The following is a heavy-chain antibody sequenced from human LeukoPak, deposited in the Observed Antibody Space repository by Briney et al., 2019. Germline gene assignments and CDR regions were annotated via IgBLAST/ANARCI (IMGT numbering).Heavy chain of an antibody. V-gene: IGHV4-39*01. Sequence: SETLSLTCTVSGGSISSSSYYWGWIRQPPGKGLEWIGSIYYSGSTYYNPSLKSRVTISVDTSKNQFSLKLSSVTAADTAVYYCARHSPGIIAARGYWGQGTLVTVSS. D-gene: IGHD6-6*01. CDR2: IYYSGST. J-gene: IGHJ4*02. CDR3: ARHSPGIIAARGY. CDR1: GGSISSSSYY.